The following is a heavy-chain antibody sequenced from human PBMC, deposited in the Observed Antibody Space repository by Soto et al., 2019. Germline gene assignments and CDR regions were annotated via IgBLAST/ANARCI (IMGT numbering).Heavy chain of an antibody. CDR2: MNPNSGIT. J-gene: IGHJ6*02. CDR1: GYTFTSYD. Sequence: GASVKVSCKASGYTFTSYDINWVRQATGQGLEWMGWMNPNSGITLYAQNFQDRVTITTDTSINTAYMEMTTLKSDDTAVYYCAREGFYAAGRYSYGYSPPRHYGLDVWGQGTTVTVSS. V-gene: IGHV1-8*01. D-gene: IGHD3-10*01. CDR3: AREGFYAAGRYSYGYSPPRHYGLDV.